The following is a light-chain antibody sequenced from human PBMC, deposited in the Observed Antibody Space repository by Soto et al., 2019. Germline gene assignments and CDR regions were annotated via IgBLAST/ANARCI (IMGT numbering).Light chain of an antibody. V-gene: IGKV1-33*01. J-gene: IGKJ4*01. CDR2: DAS. CDR1: HDIGNS. Sequence: DLQMTQSPSSLSASVGDTVTITCLASHDIGNSLNWYQQRPGTAPNLLIYDASNLGAGVPLRFSGTGSGTDFSFTISSLQPEDVGTYYCQQYENLPLTFGGGTKVEI. CDR3: QQYENLPLT.